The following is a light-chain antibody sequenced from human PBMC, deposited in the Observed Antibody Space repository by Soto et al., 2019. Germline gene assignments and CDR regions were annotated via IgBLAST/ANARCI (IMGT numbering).Light chain of an antibody. CDR3: CSYAGSNTYA. V-gene: IGLV2-23*01. Sequence: QSALTQPASVSGSPGQSITISCTGTSSDVGNYNLVSWYQHHPGKAPKHMIYEGSKRPSGVSHRFSGFKSGNTASLTISGLQAEDEADYHCCSYAGSNTYAFGTGTKVTVL. CDR2: EGS. CDR1: SSDVGNYNL. J-gene: IGLJ1*01.